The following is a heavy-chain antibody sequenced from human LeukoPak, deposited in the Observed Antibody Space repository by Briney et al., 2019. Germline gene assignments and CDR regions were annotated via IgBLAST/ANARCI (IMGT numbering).Heavy chain of an antibody. V-gene: IGHV1-2*02. CDR3: ARDLDIVVVPAARGLWY. D-gene: IGHD2-2*01. CDR1: GYTFTGYY. Sequence: ASVKVSCKASGYTFTGYYMHWVRQAPGQGLEWMGWINPNSGGTNYAQKFQGRVTMTRDTSISTAYMELGRLRSDDTAVYYCARDLDIVVVPAARGLWYWGQGTLVTVSS. J-gene: IGHJ4*02. CDR2: INPNSGGT.